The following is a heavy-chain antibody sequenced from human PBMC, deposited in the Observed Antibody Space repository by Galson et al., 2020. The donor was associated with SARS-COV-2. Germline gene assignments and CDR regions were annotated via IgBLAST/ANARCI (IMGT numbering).Heavy chain of an antibody. CDR2: IYYSGST. CDR1: GGSIRSGGYY. J-gene: IGHJ4*02. CDR3: ARGRLQNFDY. V-gene: IGHV4-31*03. Sequence: SETLSLTCTVPGGSIRSGGYYWSWIRQHPGKGLEWIGYIYYSGSTNYNPSLKSRVTISVDTSKNQFSLKLSSVTAADTAVYYCARGRLQNFDYWGQGTLVTVSS.